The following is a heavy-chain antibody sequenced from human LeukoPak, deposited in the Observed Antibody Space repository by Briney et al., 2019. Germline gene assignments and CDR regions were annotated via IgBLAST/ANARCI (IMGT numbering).Heavy chain of an antibody. J-gene: IGHJ4*02. CDR1: GFTFSSYA. D-gene: IGHD3-3*01. V-gene: IGHV3-23*01. Sequence: QTGGSLRLSCAASGFTFSSYAMSWVRQAPGKGLEWVSAISGSGGSTYYADSVKGRFTISRDNSKNTLYLQMNSLRAEDTAVYYCANDDFWSGYRLGYWGQGTLVTVSS. CDR2: ISGSGGST. CDR3: ANDDFWSGYRLGY.